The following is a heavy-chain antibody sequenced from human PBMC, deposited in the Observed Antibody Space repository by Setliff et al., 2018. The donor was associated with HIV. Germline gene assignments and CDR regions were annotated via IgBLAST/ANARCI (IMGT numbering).Heavy chain of an antibody. J-gene: IGHJ6*02. CDR1: GFTFSDCS. V-gene: IGHV3-48*01. CDR2: ITSTGSTI. CDR3: ARDCRVGWVFAYGMDV. Sequence: GGSLRLSCAVSGFTFSDCSMNWVRQAPGKGLEWISYITSTGSTIFYADSVKGRFTISRDNDKNSVHLQMTSLRPEDTAVYYCARDCRVGWVFAYGMDVWGQGTLVTVSS. D-gene: IGHD6-13*01.